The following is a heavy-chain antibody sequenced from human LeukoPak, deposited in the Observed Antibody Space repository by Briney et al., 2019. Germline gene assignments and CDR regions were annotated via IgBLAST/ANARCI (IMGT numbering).Heavy chain of an antibody. CDR3: ASLPYRTYYYDSSGYNSRFDY. J-gene: IGHJ4*02. CDR2: ISGSGGST. V-gene: IGHV3-23*01. CDR1: GFTFSSYA. Sequence: GGSLRLSCAASGFTFSSYAMSWVRQAPGKGLEWVSAISGSGGSTYYADSVKGRFTISRDNSKNTLYLQMNSLRAEDTAVYYCASLPYRTYYYDSSGYNSRFDYWGQGTLVTVSS. D-gene: IGHD3-22*01.